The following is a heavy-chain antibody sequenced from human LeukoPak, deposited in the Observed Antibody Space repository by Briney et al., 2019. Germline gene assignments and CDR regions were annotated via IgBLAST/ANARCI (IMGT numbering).Heavy chain of an antibody. CDR3: ARDRTRPYCGGDCYLGALDY. D-gene: IGHD2-21*02. CDR1: GFTFSSYG. CDR2: IWYDGSNK. J-gene: IGHJ4*02. V-gene: IGHV3-33*01. Sequence: GRSLRLSCAASGFTFSSYGIHWVRQAPGKGLGWVAVIWYDGSNKFYGDSEKGRFTISRDNSKSTLDLQMNSLRAEDTAVYYCARDRTRPYCGGDCYLGALDYWGQGTLVTVSS.